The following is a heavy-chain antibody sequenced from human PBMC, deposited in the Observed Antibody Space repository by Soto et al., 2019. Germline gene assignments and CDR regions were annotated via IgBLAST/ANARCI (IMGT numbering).Heavy chain of an antibody. V-gene: IGHV3-7*01. CDR1: GFTFSNYW. CDR2: IKEDGSEK. J-gene: IGHJ4*02. CDR3: SRDVVVGAKALNY. Sequence: EVQLVESGGGLVQPGWSLRLSCAASGFTFSNYWMTWVRQAPGKGLEWVANIKEDGSEKHYVDSVKGRFTISRDNAKNSLYLQMNSLRVEDTAVYFCSRDVVVGAKALNYWGQGALVTVSS. D-gene: IGHD2-15*01.